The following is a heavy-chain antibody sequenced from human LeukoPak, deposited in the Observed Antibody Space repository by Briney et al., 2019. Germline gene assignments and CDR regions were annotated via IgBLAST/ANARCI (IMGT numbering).Heavy chain of an antibody. CDR1: GGSISSHF. V-gene: IGHV4-59*11. CDR3: ARDGYSGSSLFDF. D-gene: IGHD1-26*01. J-gene: IGHJ4*02. CDR2: IHYSGSI. Sequence: PSETLSLTCTVSGGSISSHFWSWIRQPPGKGLEWIGYIHYSGSINYNPSLKSRVTISVDTSKNQFSLKLSSVTAADTAVYYCARDGYSGSSLFDFWGQGTLVTVSS.